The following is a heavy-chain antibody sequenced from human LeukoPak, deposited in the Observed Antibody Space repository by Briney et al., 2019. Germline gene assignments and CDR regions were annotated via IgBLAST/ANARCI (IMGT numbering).Heavy chain of an antibody. D-gene: IGHD3-3*01. J-gene: IGHJ3*02. CDR1: GFTFSSYW. CDR2: IKQDGSEK. V-gene: IGHV3-7*01. CDR3: ASRYYDARDLGAFDI. Sequence: GGSLRLSCAASGFTFSSYWMSWVRQAPGKGLEWVANIKQDGSEKYYVDSVKGRFTISRDNAKNSLYLQMNSPRAEDTAVYYCASRYYDARDLGAFDIWGQGTMVTVSP.